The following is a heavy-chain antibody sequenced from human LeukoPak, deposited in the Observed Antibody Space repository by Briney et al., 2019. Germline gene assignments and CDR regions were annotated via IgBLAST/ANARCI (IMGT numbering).Heavy chain of an antibody. D-gene: IGHD5-12*01. CDR3: ARMDIVATPGDY. V-gene: IGHV1-46*01. CDR1: GYTFTSYY. CDR2: IDPSGGST. Sequence: ASVKVSCKASGYTFTSYYMHWVRQAPGQGLEWMGIIDPSGGSTSYAQKFQGRVTMTRDTSTSTVYMELSSLRSEDTAVYYCARMDIVATPGDYWGQGTLVTVSS. J-gene: IGHJ4*02.